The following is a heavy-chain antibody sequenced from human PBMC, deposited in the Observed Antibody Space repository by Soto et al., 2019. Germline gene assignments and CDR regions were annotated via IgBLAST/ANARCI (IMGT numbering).Heavy chain of an antibody. D-gene: IGHD1-7*01. Sequence: PSETLSLTCTVSGGSISSYYWSWIRQPPGKGLEWIGYIYYSGSTNYNPSLRSRVTMSVDTSKNHFSLKLNSVTAADTAVYYCARRAGTTTSRWFDPWGQGILVTVSS. V-gene: IGHV4-59*08. CDR2: IYYSGST. J-gene: IGHJ5*02. CDR1: GGSISSYY. CDR3: ARRAGTTTSRWFDP.